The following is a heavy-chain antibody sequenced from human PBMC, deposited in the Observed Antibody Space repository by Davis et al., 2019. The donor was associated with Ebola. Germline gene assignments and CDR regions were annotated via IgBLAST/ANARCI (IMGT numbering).Heavy chain of an antibody. CDR1: GFTFSDYY. CDR2: ISSSSSYT. D-gene: IGHD6-19*01. CDR3: VRHYSTVWYHYDYFDY. Sequence: GESLKISCAASGFTFSDYYMSWIRQAPGKGLEWVSYISSSSSYTNYADSVKGRFTISRDNAKNSLYLQMNSLRAEDTAVYYCVRHYSTVWYHYDYFDYWGQGNLVTVSS. V-gene: IGHV3-11*06. J-gene: IGHJ4*02.